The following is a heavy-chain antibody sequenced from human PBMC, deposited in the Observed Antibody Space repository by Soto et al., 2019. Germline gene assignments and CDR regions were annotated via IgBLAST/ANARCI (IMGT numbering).Heavy chain of an antibody. CDR2: IYYSGYT. CDR1: GGSISSSSYY. Sequence: SETLSLTCTVSGGSISSSSYYWGWIRQPPGKGLEWIGSIYYSGYTYYNPSLKSRVTISVDTSKNQFSLKLSSVTNMDPVDTATYYCARTILTGYHFDYWGQGALVTVSS. J-gene: IGHJ4*02. D-gene: IGHD3-9*01. CDR3: ARTILTGYHFDY. V-gene: IGHV4-39*07.